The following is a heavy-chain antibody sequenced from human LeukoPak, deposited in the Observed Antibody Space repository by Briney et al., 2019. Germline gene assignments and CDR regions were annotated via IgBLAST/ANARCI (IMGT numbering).Heavy chain of an antibody. D-gene: IGHD2-15*01. CDR1: GFTFSINA. CDR2: IHSGGNT. J-gene: IGHJ4*02. CDR3: ARERRYCSGDNCYSGHDY. Sequence: PGGSLRLSCAASGFTFSINAMSWVRQAPGKGLEWVSLIHSGGNTDYADSLKDRVTISRDNSKNMVNLQINSLRPEDTAVYYCARERRYCSGDNCYSGHDYWGQGTLVIVSS. V-gene: IGHV3-53*01.